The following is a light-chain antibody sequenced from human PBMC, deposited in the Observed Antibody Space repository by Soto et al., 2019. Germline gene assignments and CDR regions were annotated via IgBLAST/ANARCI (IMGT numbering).Light chain of an antibody. V-gene: IGKV2-28*01. CDR1: QSLLQSHGNNY. CDR2: WGS. J-gene: IGKJ5*01. Sequence: DIVMTQSPLSLPVTPGEPASISCRSSQSLLQSHGNNYLDWYVQKPGQSPQLLIYWGSNRASGVPERFSGSGSVTEFTLKISRVEADDVVVYYCMQGQQTPLTFGHGTRLEIK. CDR3: MQGQQTPLT.